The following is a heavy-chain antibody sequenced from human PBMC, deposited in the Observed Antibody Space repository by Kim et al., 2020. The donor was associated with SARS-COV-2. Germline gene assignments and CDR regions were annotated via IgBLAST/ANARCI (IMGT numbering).Heavy chain of an antibody. J-gene: IGHJ4*02. CDR3: ARDGGYSGYDLGY. V-gene: IGHV4-59*01. Sequence: NPSLRSRVTISVDPSKNQFSLKLSSVTAADTAVYYCARDGGYSGYDLGYWGQGTLVTVSS. D-gene: IGHD5-12*01.